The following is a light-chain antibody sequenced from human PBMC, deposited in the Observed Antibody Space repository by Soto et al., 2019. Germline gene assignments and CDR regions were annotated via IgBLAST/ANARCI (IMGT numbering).Light chain of an antibody. V-gene: IGKV1D-16*01. CDR3: QQYNRYPRT. Sequence: DIQMTQFPSSVSASVGDRVNITCRASQGISTWLALYQQKPERAPKSLIYGASRLQSGVPPRFSGSGSETDFTLTISSLQPEDFATYYCQQYNRYPRTFGQGTKVEIK. CDR1: QGISTW. J-gene: IGKJ1*01. CDR2: GAS.